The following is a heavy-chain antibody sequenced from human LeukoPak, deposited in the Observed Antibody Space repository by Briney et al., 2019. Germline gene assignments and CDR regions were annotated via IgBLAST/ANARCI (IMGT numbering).Heavy chain of an antibody. J-gene: IGHJ4*02. CDR1: GYSFTSYG. CDR2: IIPIFGTA. CDR3: ARGFHYDFWSGSYYFDY. D-gene: IGHD3-3*01. V-gene: IGHV1-69*05. Sequence: SVKVSCKASGYSFTSYGFSWVRQAPGQGLEWMGGIIPIFGTANYAQKFQGRVTITTDESTSTAYMELSSLRSEDTAVYYCARGFHYDFWSGSYYFDYWGQGTLVTVSS.